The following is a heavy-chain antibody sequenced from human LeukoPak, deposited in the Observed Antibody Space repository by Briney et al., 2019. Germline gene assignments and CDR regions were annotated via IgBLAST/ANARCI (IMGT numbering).Heavy chain of an antibody. CDR3: ARGKMGSGYSLDY. CDR1: DGSFSGYY. D-gene: IGHD3-22*01. CDR2: INHSGST. V-gene: IGHV4-34*01. Sequence: SETLSLTCAVHDGSFSGYYWSWIRQPPGKGLEWIGEINHSGSTNYNPSLKSRVTISVDTSKNQFSLKLSSVTAADTAVYYCARGKMGSGYSLDYWGQGTLVTVSS. J-gene: IGHJ4*02.